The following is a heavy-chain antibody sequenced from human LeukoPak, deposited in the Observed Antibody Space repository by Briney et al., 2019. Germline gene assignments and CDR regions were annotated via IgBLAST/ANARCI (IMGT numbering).Heavy chain of an antibody. CDR1: GFTFSSYS. CDR2: ISSSSSYI. V-gene: IGHV3-21*01. Sequence: GRSLRLSCAASGFTFSSYSMNWVRQAPGKGLEWVSSISSSSSYIYYADSVKGRFTISRDNAKNSLYLQMNSLRAEDTAVYYCARDPRAVAGTFDYWGQGTLVTVSS. J-gene: IGHJ4*02. D-gene: IGHD6-19*01. CDR3: ARDPRAVAGTFDY.